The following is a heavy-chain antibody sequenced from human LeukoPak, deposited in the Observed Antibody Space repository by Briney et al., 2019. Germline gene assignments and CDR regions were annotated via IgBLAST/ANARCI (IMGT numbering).Heavy chain of an antibody. V-gene: IGHV3-33*01. Sequence: QPGGSLRLSCAAPGVTFSNYGMHWVRQAPRKGLEWVALIWYDGSNKYYADSVKGGFTISRDDSKNTLYLQMNSLRAEDTGLYYCARELPPVVKYYFDYWGQGTLVTVSS. CDR1: GVTFSNYG. CDR2: IWYDGSNK. CDR3: ARELPPVVKYYFDY. D-gene: IGHD3-22*01. J-gene: IGHJ4*02.